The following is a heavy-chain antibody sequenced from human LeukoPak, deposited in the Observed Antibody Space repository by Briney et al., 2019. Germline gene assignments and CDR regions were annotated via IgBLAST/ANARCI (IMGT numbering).Heavy chain of an antibody. CDR3: ARDAGHQLSRRNYYAMDV. CDR1: GGSISSSGYY. Sequence: SETLSLTCSVSGGSISSSGYYWGWIRQPPGKDLEWIGRIYYSGNTFYIPSLNSPLTISLDTSKNQFSLKLSSVTAADTAVYYCARDAGHQLSRRNYYAMDVWGQGTTVTVSS. D-gene: IGHD1-1*01. J-gene: IGHJ6*02. CDR2: IYYSGNT. V-gene: IGHV4-39*07.